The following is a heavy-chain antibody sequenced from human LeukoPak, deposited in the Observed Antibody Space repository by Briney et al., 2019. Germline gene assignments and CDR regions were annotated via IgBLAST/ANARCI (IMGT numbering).Heavy chain of an antibody. J-gene: IGHJ4*02. CDR2: IYHSGST. Sequence: PSETLSLTCAVSGYSISSGYYWGWMRQPPGKGLEWIGSIYHSGSTYYNPSLKSRVTISVETSKNQFSLKLNSVTAADTAVYYCARAYNWNSGGFDYWGQGTLVTVSS. CDR1: GYSISSGYY. D-gene: IGHD1-1*01. V-gene: IGHV4-38-2*01. CDR3: ARAYNWNSGGFDY.